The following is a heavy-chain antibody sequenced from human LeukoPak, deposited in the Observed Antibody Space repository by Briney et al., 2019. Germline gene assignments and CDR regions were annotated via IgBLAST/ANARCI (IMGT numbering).Heavy chain of an antibody. D-gene: IGHD2-21*02. CDR3: ARETTAGPTKAAFDI. CDR1: GDSVSSNSAA. Sequence: SQTLSLTCAISGDSVSSNSAAWNWIRQSPSRGLEWLGRTYYRSKWFNSYAESVKGRITISPDTSRNQFSLKLSSVTAVDTAVYYCARETTAGPTKAAFDIWGQGTMVAVST. CDR2: TYYRSKWFN. V-gene: IGHV6-1*01. J-gene: IGHJ3*02.